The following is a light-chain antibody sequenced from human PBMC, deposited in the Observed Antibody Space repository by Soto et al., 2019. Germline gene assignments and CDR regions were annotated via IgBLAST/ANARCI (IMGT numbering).Light chain of an antibody. J-gene: IGLJ1*01. CDR1: SSNIGSNY. CDR3: AAWDDSLSGDV. V-gene: IGLV1-47*02. CDR2: SNN. Sequence: QSVLTQPPSASGTPGQRVTISCSGSSSNIGSNYVYWYQQLPGTAPKLLIYSNNQRPSGVPDRFSGSKSGTSASLAISGPRSEDEADYYCAAWDDSLSGDVFGTGTKLTVL.